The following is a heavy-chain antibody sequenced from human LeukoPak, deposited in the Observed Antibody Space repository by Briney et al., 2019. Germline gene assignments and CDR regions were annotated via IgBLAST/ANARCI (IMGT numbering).Heavy chain of an antibody. V-gene: IGHV3-23*03. Sequence: GGSLRLSCAASGFTFNNYAMTWVRQAPGKGLQWVSVIYPGGNLYYADSVKGRFIISRDNSKNTLSLQMNSLTADDTAVYYCVRGPRYYDDSGFHYGVFDIWGQGTLVTVSS. CDR3: VRGPRYYDDSGFHYGVFDI. CDR2: IYPGGNL. J-gene: IGHJ3*02. CDR1: GFTFNNYA. D-gene: IGHD3-16*01.